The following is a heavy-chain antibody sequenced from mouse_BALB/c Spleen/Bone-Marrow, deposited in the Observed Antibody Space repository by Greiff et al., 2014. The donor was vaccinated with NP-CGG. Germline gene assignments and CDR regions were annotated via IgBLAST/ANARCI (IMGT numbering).Heavy chain of an antibody. Sequence: VQLQQSGAELVRPGTSVKVSCKASGYAFTNYLIEWVKQRPGQGLEWIGVINPGSGGTNYNEKFKGKATLTADQSSSTAYMQLSSLTSDDSAVYFCARELGVFAYWDQGTLVTVSA. D-gene: IGHD4-1*01. CDR1: GYAFTNYL. CDR3: ARELGVFAY. CDR2: INPGSGGT. J-gene: IGHJ3*01. V-gene: IGHV1-54*01.